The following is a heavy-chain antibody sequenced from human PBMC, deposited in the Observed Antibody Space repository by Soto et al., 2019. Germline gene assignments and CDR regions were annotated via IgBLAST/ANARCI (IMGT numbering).Heavy chain of an antibody. CDR1: GFTFTSSA. V-gene: IGHV1-58*01. CDR2: IVVGSGNT. Sequence: GASVKVSCKASGFTFTSSAVQWVRQARGQRLEWIGWIVVGSGNTNYAQKFQERVTITRDMSTSTAYKELSSLRSEDTALYYCAADGAGGVAAQDWGHGTLVTVSS. CDR3: AADGAGGVAAQD. D-gene: IGHD6-6*01. J-gene: IGHJ4*01.